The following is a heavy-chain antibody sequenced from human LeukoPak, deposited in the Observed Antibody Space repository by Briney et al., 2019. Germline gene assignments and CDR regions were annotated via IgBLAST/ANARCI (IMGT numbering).Heavy chain of an antibody. CDR2: ISGSGGST. J-gene: IGHJ3*02. D-gene: IGHD2-21*02. CDR1: GFTFSSYG. CDR3: ARRRGVVVTARPDGAFDI. Sequence: PGGSLRLSCAASGFTFSSYGMSWVRQAPGKGLEWVSAISGSGGSTYYADSVKGRFTISRDNSKNTLFLQMNSLRAEDTAVYYCARRRGVVVTARPDGAFDIWGQGTMVTVSS. V-gene: IGHV3-23*01.